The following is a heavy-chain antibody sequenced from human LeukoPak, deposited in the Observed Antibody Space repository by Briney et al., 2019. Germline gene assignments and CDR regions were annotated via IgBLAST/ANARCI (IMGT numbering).Heavy chain of an antibody. CDR1: GYTFSSYG. CDR3: ARRGGSYSHSDF. Sequence: ASVKVSCKASGYTFSSYGIIWVRQAPGQGLQWMGWVSPFNGNTDYAPKLQGRVTMTTDTSTTTAYMELRGLTSDDTAVYYCARRGGSYSHSDFWGQGTLVTVSS. CDR2: VSPFNGNT. J-gene: IGHJ4*02. V-gene: IGHV1-18*01. D-gene: IGHD1-26*01.